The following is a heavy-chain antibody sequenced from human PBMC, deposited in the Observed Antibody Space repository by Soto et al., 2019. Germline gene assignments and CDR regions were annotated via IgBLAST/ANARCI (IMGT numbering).Heavy chain of an antibody. D-gene: IGHD3-3*01. CDR3: ARTYDFWSGYYRGLNYYGMDV. V-gene: IGHV1-69*02. J-gene: IGHJ6*02. CDR1: GGTFSTYT. CDR2: IIPIIGII. Sequence: SVKVSCKASGGTFSTYTITWVRRAPGQGLEWMGRIIPIIGIINYAQKFQGRVTITADESTSTAYMELSSLRSEDTAVYYCARTYDFWSGYYRGLNYYGMDVWGQGPTVTVSS.